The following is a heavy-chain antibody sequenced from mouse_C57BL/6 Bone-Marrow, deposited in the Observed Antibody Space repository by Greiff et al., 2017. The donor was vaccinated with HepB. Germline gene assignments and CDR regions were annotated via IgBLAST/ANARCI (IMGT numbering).Heavy chain of an antibody. Sequence: VQLKESGAELVRPGASVKLSCTASGFNIKDYYMHWVKQRPEQGLEWIGRIDPEDGDTEYAPKFQGKATMTADTSSNTAYLQLSSLTSEDTAVYYCTRCYGSSKGFAYWGQGTLVTVSA. J-gene: IGHJ3*01. CDR3: TRCYGSSKGFAY. CDR2: IDPEDGDT. CDR1: GFNIKDYY. D-gene: IGHD1-1*01. V-gene: IGHV14-1*01.